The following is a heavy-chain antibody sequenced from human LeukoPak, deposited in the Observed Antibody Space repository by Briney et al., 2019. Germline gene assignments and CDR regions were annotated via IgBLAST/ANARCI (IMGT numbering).Heavy chain of an antibody. D-gene: IGHD3-16*01. Sequence: PGGSLRPSCAASGFTFSGYYMSWVRQVPGKGLEWVATIKQDGSERYYVGSVRGRFTISRDNANNSLYLQMNSLRVEDTAVYYCARRGTWHSDYWGQGALVTVSS. CDR1: GFTFSGYY. J-gene: IGHJ4*02. CDR3: ARRGTWHSDY. V-gene: IGHV3-7*01. CDR2: IKQDGSER.